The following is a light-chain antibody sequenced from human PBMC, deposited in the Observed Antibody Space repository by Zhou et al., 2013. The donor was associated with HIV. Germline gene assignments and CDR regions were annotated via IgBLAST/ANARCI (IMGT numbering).Light chain of an antibody. CDR2: ATS. CDR1: QDVSSF. V-gene: IGKV1-8*01. J-gene: IGKJ4*01. CDR3: QQRSNWPP. Sequence: AIRITQSPSSLSASTGDRVTISCRASQDVSSFLAWYQQHPGKAPKLLIYATSTLQSGVPSRFSGGGSGTDFTLTISSLEPEDFAVYYCQQRSNWPPFGGGTKVEIK.